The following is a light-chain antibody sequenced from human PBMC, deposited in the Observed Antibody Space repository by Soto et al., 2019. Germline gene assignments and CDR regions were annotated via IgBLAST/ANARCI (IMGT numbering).Light chain of an antibody. CDR1: QSVSSN. V-gene: IGKV3-15*01. CDR2: GSS. CDR3: QQYNNWPLT. J-gene: IGKJ3*01. Sequence: EIVMTQSPATLSVSPGERATLSCRASQSVSSNSAWYQQKPGQDPRLLIYGSSTRANGIPARFSGSGSGTEFTLTISSLQSEDFAVYYCQQYNNWPLTFGPGTKVDIK.